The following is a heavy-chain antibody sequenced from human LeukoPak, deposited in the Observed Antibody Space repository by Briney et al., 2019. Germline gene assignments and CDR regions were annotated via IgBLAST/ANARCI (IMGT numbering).Heavy chain of an antibody. V-gene: IGHV3-21*01. Sequence: GGSLRLSCAASGFTFSTYSMNWVRQAPGKGLEWVSSISSGSSYIYYADSVKGRFTVSRDNAKNSLYLQMNSLRPEDTAVYYCARERLTGTTFGYGMDVWGQGTTVTVSS. CDR1: GFTFSTYS. CDR2: ISSGSSYI. CDR3: ARERLTGTTFGYGMDV. D-gene: IGHD1-20*01. J-gene: IGHJ6*02.